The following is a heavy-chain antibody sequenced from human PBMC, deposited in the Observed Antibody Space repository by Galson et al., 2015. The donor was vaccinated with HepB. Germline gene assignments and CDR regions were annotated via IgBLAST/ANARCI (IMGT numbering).Heavy chain of an antibody. CDR2: FDTEDGET. CDR3: AAAPKWTQLMNSYFYGLDV. D-gene: IGHD5-24*01. CDR1: GYSLSEVS. Sequence: SVKVSCKVSGYSLSEVSMHWVRQAPGKGFEWLGGFDTEDGETKYAQQFQGRLTLTEDTSTDTAHMLLSSLRSEDTAVYYCAAAPKWTQLMNSYFYGLDVWGQGTTVTV. J-gene: IGHJ6*02. V-gene: IGHV1-24*01.